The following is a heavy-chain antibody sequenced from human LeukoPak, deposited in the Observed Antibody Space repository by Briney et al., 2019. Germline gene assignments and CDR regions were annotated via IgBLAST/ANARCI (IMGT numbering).Heavy chain of an antibody. V-gene: IGHV3-30*02. CDR3: AKDISSGWPYCFDY. CDR2: IRYDGSNK. Sequence: GGSLRLSCAASGFTFSSYGMHWVRQAPGKGLKWVAFIRYDGSNKYYADSVKGRFTISRDNSKNTLYLQMNSLRAEDTAVYYCAKDISSGWPYCFDYWGQGTLVTVSS. D-gene: IGHD6-19*01. J-gene: IGHJ4*02. CDR1: GFTFSSYG.